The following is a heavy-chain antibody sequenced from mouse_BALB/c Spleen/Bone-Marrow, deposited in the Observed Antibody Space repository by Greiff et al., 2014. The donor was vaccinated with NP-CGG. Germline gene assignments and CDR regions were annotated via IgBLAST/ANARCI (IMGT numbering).Heavy chain of an antibody. V-gene: IGHV1S81*02. J-gene: IGHJ4*01. CDR3: ARGTARAMMDY. CDR1: GYIFTSYW. CDR2: IHPSNGRT. D-gene: IGHD3-2*01. Sequence: VKLQESGTELVKPGASVKLSCKASGYIFTSYWIHWVKQRPGQGLEWIGEIHPSNGRTNYSEKFKTKATLTVDKSSTTAHMQLRSLTSEDSAVYYCARGTARAMMDYWGQGTSVTVSS.